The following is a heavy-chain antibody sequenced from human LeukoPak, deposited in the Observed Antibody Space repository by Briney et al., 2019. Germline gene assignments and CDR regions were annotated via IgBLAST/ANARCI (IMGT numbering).Heavy chain of an antibody. D-gene: IGHD1-26*01. Sequence: GSLRLSCAASGFTVSSNYMSWVRQAPGKGLEWVSVIYSGGSTYYADSVKGRFTISRDNSKNTLYLQMNSLRPEDTAVYYCARGEKWELPYFDYWGQGTLVTVSS. CDR3: ARGEKWELPYFDY. V-gene: IGHV3-53*01. CDR1: GFTVSSNY. J-gene: IGHJ4*02. CDR2: IYSGGST.